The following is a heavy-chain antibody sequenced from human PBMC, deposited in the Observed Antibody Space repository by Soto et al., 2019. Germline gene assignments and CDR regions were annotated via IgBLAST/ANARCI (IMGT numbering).Heavy chain of an antibody. D-gene: IGHD6-13*01. J-gene: IGHJ2*01. V-gene: IGHV5-51*01. CDR3: ARRKDSSSWYGGWYFDL. CDR1: GYSFTSYW. CDR2: IYPGDSDT. Sequence: EVQLVQSGAEVKKPGESLKISCKGSGYSFTSYWIGWVRQMPGKGLEWMGIIYPGDSDTRYSPSFQGQVTISADKSISTAYLQWGSLKASDTAMYYCARRKDSSSWYGGWYFDLWGRGTLVTVSS.